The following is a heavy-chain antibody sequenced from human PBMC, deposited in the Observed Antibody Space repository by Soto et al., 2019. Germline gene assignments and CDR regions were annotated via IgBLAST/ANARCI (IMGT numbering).Heavy chain of an antibody. CDR1: GGTFSSYT. CDR3: ARDQTGSYPYNWFDP. Sequence: ASLQVSSKPSGGTFSSYTISWVRQASGQRLEWMGWINAGNGNTKYSQKFQGRVTITRDTSASTAYMELSSLRAEDTAVYYCARDQTGSYPYNWFDPWGQGTLVTVSS. V-gene: IGHV1-3*01. CDR2: INAGNGNT. J-gene: IGHJ5*02. D-gene: IGHD1-26*01.